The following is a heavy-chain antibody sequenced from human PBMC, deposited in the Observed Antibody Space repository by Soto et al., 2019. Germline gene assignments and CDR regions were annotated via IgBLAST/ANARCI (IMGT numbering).Heavy chain of an antibody. Sequence: GESLKISCKGSGYSFTSYWISWVRQMPGKGLEWMGRIDPSDSYTNYSPSFQGHVTISADKSISTAYLQWSSLKASDTAMYYCARHNIAAAGIYYCYGMDVWGQGTTVTVSS. J-gene: IGHJ6*02. CDR2: IDPSDSYT. CDR3: ARHNIAAAGIYYCYGMDV. CDR1: GYSFTSYW. V-gene: IGHV5-10-1*01. D-gene: IGHD6-13*01.